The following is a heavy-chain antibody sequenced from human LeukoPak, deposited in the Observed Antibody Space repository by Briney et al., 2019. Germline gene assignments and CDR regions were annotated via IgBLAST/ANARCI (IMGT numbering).Heavy chain of an antibody. J-gene: IGHJ4*02. V-gene: IGHV3-48*01. CDR1: GFTFSSYS. CDR3: AREXCSSTSCLYDY. CDR2: ISSSSSTI. Sequence: GGSLRLSCAASGFTFSSYSMNWVRQAPGKGLEWVSYISSSSSTIYYADSVKGRFTISRDKAKNSLYLLMNSLRAEDTAVYYCAREXCSSTSCLYDYWGQGTLVTVSS. D-gene: IGHD2-2*01.